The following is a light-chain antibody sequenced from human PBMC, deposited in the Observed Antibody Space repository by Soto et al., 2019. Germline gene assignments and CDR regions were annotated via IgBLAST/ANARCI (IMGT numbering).Light chain of an antibody. J-gene: IGKJ1*01. Sequence: DIQMTQSPSSLSASVGDRVTITCRASQSISSYLNWYQQKPGKAPKLLIYAASSLQSGVPSSFSGSGSETDFAITIRSLQPEDFATYYCPQSYSVWTFGQGTKVEIK. CDR3: PQSYSVWT. V-gene: IGKV1-39*01. CDR1: QSISSY. CDR2: AAS.